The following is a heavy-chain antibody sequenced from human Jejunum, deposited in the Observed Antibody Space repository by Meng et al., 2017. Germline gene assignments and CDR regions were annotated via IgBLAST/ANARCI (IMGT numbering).Heavy chain of an antibody. CDR1: GFTFSDSY. D-gene: IGHD2-2*01. Sequence: RGSLRLSCAVSGFTFSDSYMSWIRQAPGKGLEWVSYVSSSGTVIYHADSVKGRFTISRDNAKNSVYLQMNSLRAEDTAIYYCAGGGIVAVRAAADYWGQGTVVTVSS. CDR3: AGGGIVAVRAAADY. CDR2: VSSSGTVI. V-gene: IGHV3-11*01. J-gene: IGHJ4*02.